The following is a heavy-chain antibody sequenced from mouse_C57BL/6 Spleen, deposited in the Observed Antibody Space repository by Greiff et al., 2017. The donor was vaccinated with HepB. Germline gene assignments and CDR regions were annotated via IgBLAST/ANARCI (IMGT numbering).Heavy chain of an antibody. V-gene: IGHV1-82*01. CDR1: GYAFSSSW. CDR2: IYPGDGDT. CDR3: ARFGGYYGSSLYAMDY. D-gene: IGHD1-1*01. J-gene: IGHJ4*01. Sequence: QVQLQQSGPELVKPGASVKISCKASGYAFSSSWMNWVKQRPGKGLEWIGRIYPGDGDTNYNGKFKGKATLTADKSSSTAYMQLSSLTSEDSAVYFCARFGGYYGSSLYAMDYWGQGTSVTVSS.